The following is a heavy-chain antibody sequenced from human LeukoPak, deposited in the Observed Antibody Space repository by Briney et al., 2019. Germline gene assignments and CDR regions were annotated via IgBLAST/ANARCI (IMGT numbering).Heavy chain of an antibody. CDR3: ARDGGYSSSWYSAYYYYYYGMDV. CDR1: GFTFSSYA. Sequence: PGGSLRLSCAASGFTFSSYAMSWVRQAPGKGLEWVSAISGSGGSTYYADSVKGRFTISRDNAKNSLYLQMNSLRAEDTAVYYCARDGGYSSSWYSAYYYYYYGMDVWGQGTTVTVSS. V-gene: IGHV3-23*01. CDR2: ISGSGGST. D-gene: IGHD6-13*01. J-gene: IGHJ6*02.